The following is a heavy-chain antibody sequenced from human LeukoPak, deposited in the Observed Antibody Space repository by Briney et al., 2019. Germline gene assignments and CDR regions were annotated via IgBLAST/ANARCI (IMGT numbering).Heavy chain of an antibody. CDR3: ARDYGSGSFPDAFDI. CDR2: IYYSGST. D-gene: IGHD3-10*01. J-gene: IGHJ3*02. V-gene: IGHV4-59*01. Sequence: KPSETLSHTCTVSGGSISSYYWSWIRQPPGKGLEWIGYIYYSGSTNYNPSLKSRVAISVDTSKNQFSLKLSSVTAADTAVYYCARDYGSGSFPDAFDIWGQGTMVTVSS. CDR1: GGSISSYY.